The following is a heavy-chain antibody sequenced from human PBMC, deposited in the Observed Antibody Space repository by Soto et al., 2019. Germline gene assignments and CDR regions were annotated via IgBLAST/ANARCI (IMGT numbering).Heavy chain of an antibody. V-gene: IGHV1-18*01. J-gene: IGHJ4*02. CDR1: GYTFTSYG. CDR3: ARTYYYDMMGHSYREIFDY. CDR2: VSAYSDNA. Sequence: QVQLVQSGPEVKKPGASVKVSCKASGYTFTSYGIAWVRQAPGQGLEWMGWVSAYSDNANYTQTVQDRVTLTTDAYTTTAYMELRSLRSDDTAVYYCARTYYYDMMGHSYREIFDYWGQGTLVAVSS. D-gene: IGHD3-22*01.